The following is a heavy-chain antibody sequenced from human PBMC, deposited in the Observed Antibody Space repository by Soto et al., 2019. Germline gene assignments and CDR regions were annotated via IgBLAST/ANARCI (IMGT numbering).Heavy chain of an antibody. CDR3: AKRGSGSQFDY. Sequence: EVQLLESGGSLVQPGGSLRLSCAASGFTFSSYAMSWVRQAPGKGLEWVSIISGSGDSTYYADSVKGRCTISRDTAKNTLYLQMNSLRAEATAIYYCAKRGSGSQFDYWGQGTLVTVSS. V-gene: IGHV3-23*01. J-gene: IGHJ4*02. CDR1: GFTFSSYA. CDR2: ISGSGDST. D-gene: IGHD1-26*01.